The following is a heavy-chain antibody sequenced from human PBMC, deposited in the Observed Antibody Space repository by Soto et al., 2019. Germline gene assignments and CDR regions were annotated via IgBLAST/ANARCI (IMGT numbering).Heavy chain of an antibody. J-gene: IGHJ6*02. CDR1: GFTFSSYG. D-gene: IGHD6-25*01. Sequence: ESGGGVVQPGRSLRLSCAASGFTFSSYGMHWVRQAPGKGLEWVAVISYDGSNKYYADSVKGRFTISRDNSKNTLYLQMNSLRAEDTAVYYCAKDISSGGMDVWGQGTTVTVSS. CDR2: ISYDGSNK. CDR3: AKDISSGGMDV. V-gene: IGHV3-30*18.